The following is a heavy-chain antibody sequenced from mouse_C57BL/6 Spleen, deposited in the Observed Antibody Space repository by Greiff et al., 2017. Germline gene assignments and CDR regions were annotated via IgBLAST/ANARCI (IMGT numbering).Heavy chain of an antibody. J-gene: IGHJ2*01. V-gene: IGHV1-18*01. D-gene: IGHD3-3*01. CDR3: ARPRDRGYYFDY. CDR2: INPNNGGT. CDR1: GYTFTDYN. Sequence: EVKLMESGPELVKPGASVKIPCKASGYTFTDYNMDWVKQSHGKSLEWIGDINPNNGGTIYNQKFKGKATLTVDKSSSTAYMELRSLTSEDTAVYYCARPRDRGYYFDYWGQGTTLTVSS.